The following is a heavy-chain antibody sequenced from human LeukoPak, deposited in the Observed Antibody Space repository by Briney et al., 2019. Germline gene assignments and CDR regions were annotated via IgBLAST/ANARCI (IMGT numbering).Heavy chain of an antibody. D-gene: IGHD3-9*01. CDR1: GFTFSSYA. V-gene: IGHV3-23*01. CDR3: AKDNALRYFDWLSHYFNFDY. Sequence: PGGSLRLSCAASGFTFSSYAMSWVRQAPGKGLEWVSAISGSGGSTYYADSVKGRFTISRDNSKNTLYLQMNSLRAEDTAVYYCAKDNALRYFDWLSHYFNFDYWGQGTLVTVSS. J-gene: IGHJ4*02. CDR2: ISGSGGST.